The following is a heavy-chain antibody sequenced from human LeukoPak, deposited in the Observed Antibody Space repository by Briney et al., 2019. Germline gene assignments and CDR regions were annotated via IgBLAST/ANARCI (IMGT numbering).Heavy chain of an antibody. V-gene: IGHV3-21*01. CDR1: GFTFSSYA. J-gene: IGHJ4*02. Sequence: GGSLRLSCAASGFTFSSYAMSWVRQAPGKGLEWVSSISSSSSYIYYADSVKGRFTISRDNAKNSLYLQMNSLRAEDTAVYYCARGPYSSSWYAHFDYWGQGTLVTVSS. CDR2: ISSSSSYI. CDR3: ARGPYSSSWYAHFDY. D-gene: IGHD6-13*01.